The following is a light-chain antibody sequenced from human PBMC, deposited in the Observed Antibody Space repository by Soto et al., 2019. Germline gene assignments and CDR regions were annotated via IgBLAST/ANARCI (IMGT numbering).Light chain of an antibody. CDR1: QSISSN. V-gene: IGKV3-15*01. J-gene: IGKJ1*01. Sequence: EIVMTQSPATLSVSPGERATLSCRASQSISSNLAWYQQKPGQAPRLLMYGASTRATAIPARFSGSGSGTEFTLTISSLQSEDFAVYYCQQYNNWPRTFGLGTKVEI. CDR2: GAS. CDR3: QQYNNWPRT.